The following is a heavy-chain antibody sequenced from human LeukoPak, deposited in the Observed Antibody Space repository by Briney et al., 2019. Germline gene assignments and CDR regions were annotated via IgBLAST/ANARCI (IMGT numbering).Heavy chain of an antibody. CDR1: GGSISSYY. J-gene: IGHJ4*02. Sequence: KTSETLSLTCTVSGGSISSYYWSWIRQPPGKGLEWIGEINHSGSTNYNPSLKSRVTISVDTSKNQFSLKLSSVTAADTAVYYCARVLEWTDYFDYWGQGTLVTVSS. CDR3: ARVLEWTDYFDY. CDR2: INHSGST. D-gene: IGHD3-3*01. V-gene: IGHV4-34*01.